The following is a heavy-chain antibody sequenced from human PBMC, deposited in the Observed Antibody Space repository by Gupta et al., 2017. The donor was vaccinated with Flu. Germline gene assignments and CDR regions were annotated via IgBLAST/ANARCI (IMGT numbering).Heavy chain of an antibody. Sequence: EVQLVESGGGLVQPGRSLRLSCAASGFTFDDYAMHWVRQAPGKGLEWVSGISWNSGSIGYADSVKGRFTISRDNAKNSLYLQMNSLRAEDTALYYCAKSAAAGTPEYYYYGMDVWGQGTTVTVSS. D-gene: IGHD6-13*01. J-gene: IGHJ6*02. CDR2: ISWNSGSI. CDR1: GFTFDDYA. V-gene: IGHV3-9*01. CDR3: AKSAAAGTPEYYYYGMDV.